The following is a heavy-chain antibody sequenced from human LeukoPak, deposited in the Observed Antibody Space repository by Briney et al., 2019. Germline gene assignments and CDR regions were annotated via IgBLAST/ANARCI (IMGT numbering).Heavy chain of an antibody. J-gene: IGHJ4*02. CDR2: INPNSGGT. CDR3: ARVTRGCSSTGCYLPSDY. D-gene: IGHD2-2*01. Sequence: GASVKVSCKASGYTFTGYYMHWVRQAPGQGLEWMGWINPNSGGTNYAQKFQGRVTMTRDTSISTAYMELSRLRSDDTAVYYCARVTRGCSSTGCYLPSDYWGQGTLVTVSS. CDR1: GYTFTGYY. V-gene: IGHV1-2*02.